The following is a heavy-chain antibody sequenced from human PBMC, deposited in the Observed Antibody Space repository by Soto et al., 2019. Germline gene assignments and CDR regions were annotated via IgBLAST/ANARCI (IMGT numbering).Heavy chain of an antibody. CDR1: GFTFSNAW. D-gene: IGHD3-22*01. J-gene: IGHJ6*02. CDR2: IKSKTDGGTT. Sequence: EVQLVESGGGLVKPGGSLRLSCAASGFTFSNAWMNWVRQAPGKGLEWVGRIKSKTDGGTTDDAAPVKGRFTISRDDSRNTPYLQMNSLKTEDIAVYDYNTDCDSYYGMEVWGQGTTVNVSS. CDR3: NTDCDSYYGMEV. V-gene: IGHV3-15*07.